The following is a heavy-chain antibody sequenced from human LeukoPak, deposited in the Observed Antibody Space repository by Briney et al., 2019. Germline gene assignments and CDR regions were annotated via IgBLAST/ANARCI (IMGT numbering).Heavy chain of an antibody. J-gene: IGHJ6*02. D-gene: IGHD1-7*01. Sequence: ASVKVSCKASGYTFTSYDINWVRQATGQGLEWMGWMNPNSGNTGYAQKFQGRVTMTRNTSISTAYMELSSLRSEDTAVYYCARASWPKLRNGMDVWGQGTTVTVSS. CDR1: GYTFTSYD. CDR3: ARASWPKLRNGMDV. CDR2: MNPNSGNT. V-gene: IGHV1-8*01.